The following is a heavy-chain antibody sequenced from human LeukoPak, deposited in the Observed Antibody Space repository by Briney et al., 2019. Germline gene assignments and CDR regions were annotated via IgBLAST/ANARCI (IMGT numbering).Heavy chain of an antibody. Sequence: GGSLRLSCAASGFSFSNYPMIWVRQAPGKGLEWLSYIGYNGGTIYYADSVKGRFTISRDNAKSSLYIQMNSLRAEDTAVYYCARQTGSGLFILPGGQGTLVTVSS. J-gene: IGHJ4*02. V-gene: IGHV3-48*01. CDR3: ARQTGSGLFILP. CDR2: IGYNGGTI. CDR1: GFSFSNYP. D-gene: IGHD3/OR15-3a*01.